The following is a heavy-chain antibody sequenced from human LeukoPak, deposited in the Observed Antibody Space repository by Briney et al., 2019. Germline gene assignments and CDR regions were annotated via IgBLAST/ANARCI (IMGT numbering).Heavy chain of an antibody. J-gene: IGHJ4*02. CDR2: IYYSGST. CDR1: GGSISSGGYY. CDR3: ARAILGIGDDY. Sequence: PTETLSLTCTVSGGSISSGGYYWSWIRQHPGKGLEWIGYIYYSGSTYYNPSLKSRVTISVDTSKNQFSLKLSSVTAADTAVYYCARAILGIGDDYWGQGTLVTVPS. D-gene: IGHD7-27*01. V-gene: IGHV4-31*03.